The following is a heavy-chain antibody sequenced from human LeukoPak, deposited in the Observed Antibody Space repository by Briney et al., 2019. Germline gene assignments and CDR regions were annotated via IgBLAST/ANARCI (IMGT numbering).Heavy chain of an antibody. J-gene: IGHJ6*03. CDR3: ASIAANRNYYMDV. D-gene: IGHD6-13*01. CDR1: GGSISSSSYY. Sequence: SETLSLTCTVSGGSISSSSYYWGWIRQPPGKGREWIGSIYYSGSTYYNPSLKSRVTISVDTSKNQFSLKLSSVTAADTAVYYCASIAANRNYYMDVWGKGSTVTVSS. V-gene: IGHV4-39*07. CDR2: IYYSGST.